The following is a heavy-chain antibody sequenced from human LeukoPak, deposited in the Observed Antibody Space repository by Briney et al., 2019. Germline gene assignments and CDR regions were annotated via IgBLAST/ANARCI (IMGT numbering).Heavy chain of an antibody. Sequence: ASVKVSCKASGYTFTSYAMHWVRQAPGQRLEWMGWINAGNGNTKYSQKFQGRVTITRDTSASTAYMELSSLRSEGTAVYYCARSYSSGWYVYYYYGMDVWGQGTTVTVSS. CDR2: INAGNGNT. D-gene: IGHD6-19*01. CDR1: GYTFTSYA. J-gene: IGHJ6*02. CDR3: ARSYSSGWYVYYYYGMDV. V-gene: IGHV1-3*01.